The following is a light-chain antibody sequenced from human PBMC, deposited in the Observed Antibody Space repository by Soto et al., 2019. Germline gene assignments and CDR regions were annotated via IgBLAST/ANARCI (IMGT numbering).Light chain of an antibody. CDR2: DVR. CDR1: SSDVGGYNY. Sequence: QSVLTQPASVSGSPGQSITISCTGTSSDVGGYNYVSWYQQHPGKAPKLMIYDVRNRPSGVSNRFSGSKSGHTASLTISGLQAEDEADYYCSSYSSVNTLVFGGGTQLTVL. J-gene: IGLJ2*01. V-gene: IGLV2-14*01. CDR3: SSYSSVNTLV.